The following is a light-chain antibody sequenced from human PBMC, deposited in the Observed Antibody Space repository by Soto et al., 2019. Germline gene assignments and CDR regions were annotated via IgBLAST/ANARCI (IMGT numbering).Light chain of an antibody. V-gene: IGLV1-40*01. J-gene: IGLJ1*01. CDR1: SSNIGAGYH. CDR3: QSYDSALSGYV. CDR2: GNN. Sequence: QSVLTQPPSVSGAPGQRVTISCTGSSSNIGAGYHVRWYQQLPGTAPKRLIYGNNNRPSGVPDRFSGSKSGTSASLAITGLQAEDEADYYCQSYDSALSGYVFGTGTKVTVL.